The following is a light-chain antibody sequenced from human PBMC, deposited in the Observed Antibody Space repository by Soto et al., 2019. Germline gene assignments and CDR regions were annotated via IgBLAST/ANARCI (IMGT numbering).Light chain of an antibody. CDR1: QSLSSY. CDR3: KQLNSWPYT. CDR2: SVS. J-gene: IGKJ2*01. Sequence: EIVLTQSPATLSLSPGERATLSCRASQSLSSYLAWYQQKPGHAPRILIYSVSNRATVIPARFSGSGSGTDFTLTISSLEPEDFAVYYCKQLNSWPYTFGQGTKLEIK. V-gene: IGKV3-11*01.